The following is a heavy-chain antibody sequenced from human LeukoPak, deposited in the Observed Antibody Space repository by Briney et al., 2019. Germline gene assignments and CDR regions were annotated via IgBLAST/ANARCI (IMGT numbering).Heavy chain of an antibody. CDR2: INPSGDST. CDR3: AGGWGSTSPAFDI. J-gene: IGHJ3*02. Sequence: GASVKVSCKASGYTFTKYYMHWVRQAPGQGLEYMGIINPSGDSTTYAQKFQGRVTITTDESTSTAYMELSSLRSEDTAVYYCAGGWGSTSPAFDIWGQGTMVTVSS. CDR1: GYTFTKYY. D-gene: IGHD2-2*01. V-gene: IGHV1-46*03.